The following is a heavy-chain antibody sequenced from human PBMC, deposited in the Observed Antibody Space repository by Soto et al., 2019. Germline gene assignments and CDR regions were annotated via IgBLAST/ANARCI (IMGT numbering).Heavy chain of an antibody. J-gene: IGHJ4*02. V-gene: IGHV1-69*12. D-gene: IGHD3-22*01. CDR1: GGTFSSYA. CDR3: ASHYDSSGYYYRGLDY. CDR2: IIPIFGTA. Sequence: QVQLVQSGAEVKKPGSSVKVSCKASGGTFSSYAISWVRQAPRQGLEWMGGIIPIFGTADYAQKFQGRVTITADESTNTAYMELSSLRSEDTAVYYCASHYDSSGYYYRGLDYWGQGTLVTVSS.